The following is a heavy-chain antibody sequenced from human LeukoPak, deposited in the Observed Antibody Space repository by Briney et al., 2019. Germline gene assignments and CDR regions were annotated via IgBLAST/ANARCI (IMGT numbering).Heavy chain of an antibody. J-gene: IGHJ4*02. CDR1: GFTFSDYY. CDR3: ARGEGSSGWYGVDY. Sequence: GGSLRLSCAASGFTFSDYYMSWIRQAPGKGLEWVSYISSSSSYTNYADSVKGRFTISRDNAKNSLYLHMNSLRAEDTAVYYRARGEGSSGWYGVDYWGQGTLVTVSS. D-gene: IGHD6-19*01. CDR2: ISSSSSYT. V-gene: IGHV3-11*06.